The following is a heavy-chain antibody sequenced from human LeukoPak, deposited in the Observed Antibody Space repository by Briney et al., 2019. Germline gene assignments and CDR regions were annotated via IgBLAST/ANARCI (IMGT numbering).Heavy chain of an antibody. J-gene: IGHJ4*02. Sequence: SETLSLTCSVSGGSISSYYWNWIRQPPGKGLEWIGYIYYSGSTKYNPSLKSRVTISVDTSKNQFSLKLSSVTAADTAVYYCASTFQGNFDYWGQGTPVTVSS. CDR3: ASTFQGNFDY. D-gene: IGHD2/OR15-2a*01. CDR1: GGSISSYY. V-gene: IGHV4-59*01. CDR2: IYYSGST.